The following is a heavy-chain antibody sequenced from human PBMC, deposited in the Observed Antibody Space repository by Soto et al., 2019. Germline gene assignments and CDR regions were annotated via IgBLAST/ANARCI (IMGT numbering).Heavy chain of an antibody. V-gene: IGHV1-18*01. J-gene: IGHJ4*02. CDR3: ARDGYSTNFAY. CDR2: ISAYNGNT. D-gene: IGHD6-13*01. CDR1: GYTFTSYG. Sequence: QVQLVQSGAEVKKPGASVKVSCKASGYTFTSYGISWVRQAPGQGLVWMGWISAYNGNTNYAQRVQGRVTMTTDTSTSTADIELRSLRSDDTAVYYWARDGYSTNFAYWGQGTLVTVSS.